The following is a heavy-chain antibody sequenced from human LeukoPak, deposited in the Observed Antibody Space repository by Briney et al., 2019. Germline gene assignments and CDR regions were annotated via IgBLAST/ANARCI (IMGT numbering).Heavy chain of an antibody. J-gene: IGHJ4*02. V-gene: IGHV3-33*01. CDR1: GFTFSSYG. D-gene: IGHD2-2*01. CDR2: IWYDGSNK. Sequence: GRSLRLSCAASGFTFSSYGMHWVRQAPGKGLEWVAVIWYDGSNKYYADSVKGRFTISRDNSKNTLYLQMNSLRAEDTAVYYCARGGCSSSSCYGDFDYWGQGTLVTVSS. CDR3: ARGGCSSSSCYGDFDY.